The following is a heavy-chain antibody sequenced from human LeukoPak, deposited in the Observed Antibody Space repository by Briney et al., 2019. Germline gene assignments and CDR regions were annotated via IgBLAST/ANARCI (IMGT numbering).Heavy chain of an antibody. D-gene: IGHD4/OR15-4a*01. J-gene: IGHJ4*02. V-gene: IGHV3-23*01. Sequence: GRSLRLSCAASGFTFSSYAMHWVRQAPGKGLEWVSTISNSGVATYYADSVRGRFSISRDYSKDTVYLQMNGLRAEDAAIYFCAKDRGAILGEYWGQGILVTVSS. CDR2: ISNSGVAT. CDR1: GFTFSSYA. CDR3: AKDRGAILGEY.